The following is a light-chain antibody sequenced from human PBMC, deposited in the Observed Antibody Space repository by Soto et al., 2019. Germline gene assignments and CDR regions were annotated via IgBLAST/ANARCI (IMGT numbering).Light chain of an antibody. CDR1: SSDVGGYNY. J-gene: IGLJ2*01. CDR2: EVS. V-gene: IGLV2-8*01. CDR3: SSYAGSNNLV. Sequence: QSVLTLPPSASGSPGQSVTISCTGTSSDVGGYNYVSWYQQHPGKAPKLMIYEVSKRSSGVPDRFSGSKSGNTASLTVSGLQAEDEADYYCSSYAGSNNLVFGGGTKVTVL.